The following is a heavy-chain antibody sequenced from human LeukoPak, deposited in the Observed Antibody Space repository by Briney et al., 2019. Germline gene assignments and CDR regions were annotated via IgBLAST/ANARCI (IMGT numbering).Heavy chain of an antibody. CDR2: TNQDGGTT. CDR3: TKDRQGPNQYHMDV. Sequence: GGSLRLSCAASGFTFSSLWMSWVRQAPGRGPEWVANTNQDGGTTYYVASVKGRFTISRDNAKNSLSLQMSSLRAEDTAVYYCTKDRQGPNQYHMDVWGKGTTVTVSS. CDR1: GFTFSSLW. V-gene: IGHV3-7*04. J-gene: IGHJ6*03.